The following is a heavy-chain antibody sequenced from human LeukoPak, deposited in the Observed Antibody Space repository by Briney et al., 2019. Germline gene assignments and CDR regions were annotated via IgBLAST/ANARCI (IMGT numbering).Heavy chain of an antibody. Sequence: GGSLRLSCAASGFTFSDYNMRWIRQAPGKGLEWVSLISSSSRFIYYGDSVKGRFTISRDNAKKSLYLQMNSLRAEDTAVYYCARAVYCSGGGCFWYFDLWGRGTLVTVSS. CDR3: ARAVYCSGGGCFWYFDL. J-gene: IGHJ2*01. CDR1: GFTFSDYN. D-gene: IGHD2-15*01. CDR2: ISSSSRFI. V-gene: IGHV3-11*06.